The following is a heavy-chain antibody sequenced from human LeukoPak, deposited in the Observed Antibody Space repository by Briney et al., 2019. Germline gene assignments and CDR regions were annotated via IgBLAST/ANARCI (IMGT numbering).Heavy chain of an antibody. CDR2: ISWDSGII. CDR1: GFIFDDYA. V-gene: IGHV3-9*01. CDR3: VKDQTTVSLSGWFDP. D-gene: IGHD4-17*01. Sequence: GGSLRLSCAASGFIFDDYAMHWVRQAPGKCLEWVSGISWDSGIIGYADSVKGRFTIGRDNAKNSLYLQMDSLRPEDTALYYCVKDQTTVSLSGWFDPWGQGTLVTVSS. J-gene: IGHJ5*02.